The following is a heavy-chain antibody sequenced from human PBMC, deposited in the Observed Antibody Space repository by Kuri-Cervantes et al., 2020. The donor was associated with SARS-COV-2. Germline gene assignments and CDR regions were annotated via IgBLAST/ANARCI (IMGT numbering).Heavy chain of an antibody. V-gene: IGHV3-23*01. D-gene: IGHD3-10*01. CDR2: ISGSGGST. CDR3: AKDPGFRELLYYFDY. Sequence: GGSLRLSCAASGFTFSSYAMSWVRQAPGKGLEWVSAISGSGGSTYYADSVKGQFTISRDNSKNTLYLQMNSLRAEDTAVYYCAKDPGFRELLYYFDYWGQGTLVTVSS. J-gene: IGHJ4*02. CDR1: GFTFSSYA.